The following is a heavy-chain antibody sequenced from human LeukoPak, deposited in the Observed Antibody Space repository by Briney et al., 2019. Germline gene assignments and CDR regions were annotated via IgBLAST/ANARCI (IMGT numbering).Heavy chain of an antibody. J-gene: IGHJ4*02. CDR2: IWYDGSNK. CDR3: ARDRFRLNLIAAPDY. V-gene: IGHV3-33*01. D-gene: IGHD6-6*01. CDR1: GFTFSSYG. Sequence: GGSLRLSCAAYGFTFSSYGMHWVRQAPGKGLEWVAVIWYDGSNKYYADSVKGRFTISRDNSKNTLYLQMNSLRAEDTAVYYCARDRFRLNLIAAPDYWGQGTLVTVSS.